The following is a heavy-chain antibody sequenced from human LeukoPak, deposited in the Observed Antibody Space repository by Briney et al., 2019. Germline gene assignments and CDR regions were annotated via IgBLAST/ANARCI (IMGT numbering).Heavy chain of an antibody. D-gene: IGHD2-15*01. J-gene: IGHJ4*02. V-gene: IGHV4-34*01. CDR1: GGSFSGYY. CDR3: ARATYCSGDSCYSGIFDY. Sequence: SETLSLTCAVYGGSFSGYYWSWIRQPAGKGLEWIGEIYHSGSTNYNPSLKSRVTISVDTSKNQFSLKLSSVTAADTAVYYCARATYCSGDSCYSGIFDYWGQGTLVTVSS. CDR2: IYHSGST.